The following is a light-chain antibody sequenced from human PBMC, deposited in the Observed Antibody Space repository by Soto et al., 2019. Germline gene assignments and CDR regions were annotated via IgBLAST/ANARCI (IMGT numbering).Light chain of an antibody. Sequence: QSALTQPASVSGSPGQSITISCTGTSSDVGGYNYVSWYQQHPGKAPKLMIYDVSNRPSGVSNRFSGSKSGNTASLTLSGLQAEDEADYYCRSYTSSSTLVLFGGGTKLTVL. CDR2: DVS. CDR3: RSYTSSSTLVL. V-gene: IGLV2-14*01. J-gene: IGLJ2*01. CDR1: SSDVGGYNY.